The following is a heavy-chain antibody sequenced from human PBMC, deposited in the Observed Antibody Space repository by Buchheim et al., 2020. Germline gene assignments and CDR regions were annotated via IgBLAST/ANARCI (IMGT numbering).Heavy chain of an antibody. CDR3: ARDLRGWGAVAGTAVDY. J-gene: IGHJ4*02. Sequence: QVQLVESGGGVVQPGRSLRLSCAASGFTFSSYAMHWVRQAPGKGLEWVAVISYDGSNKYYADSVKGRFTISRDDSKNPLYLQMNSLRAEDTAVYYCARDLRGWGAVAGTAVDYWGQGTL. CDR1: GFTFSSYA. V-gene: IGHV3-30-3*01. D-gene: IGHD6-19*01. CDR2: ISYDGSNK.